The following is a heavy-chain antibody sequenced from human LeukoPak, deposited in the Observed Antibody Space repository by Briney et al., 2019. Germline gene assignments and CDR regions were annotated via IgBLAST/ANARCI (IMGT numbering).Heavy chain of an antibody. D-gene: IGHD1/OR15-1a*01. J-gene: IGHJ4*02. CDR2: IRYGGSNK. V-gene: IGHV3-30*02. CDR3: AKEGTASKPSDLDY. CDR1: GFIFPDYG. Sequence: GGSLRLSCAASGFIFPDYGIHWVRQAPGKGLEWVSFIRYGGSNKYYADSVKGRFTISRDNSKNTLYLQMNSLRADDTAVYYCAKEGTASKPSDLDYWGQGTLVTVSS.